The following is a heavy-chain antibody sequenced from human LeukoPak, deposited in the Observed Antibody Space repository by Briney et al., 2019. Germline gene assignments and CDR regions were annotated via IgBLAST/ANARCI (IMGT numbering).Heavy chain of an antibody. CDR2: IKRKSDGGTT. CDR3: TTELDIRPNHY. V-gene: IGHV3-15*01. D-gene: IGHD3-22*01. J-gene: IGHJ4*02. Sequence: PGGSLRLSCAAFGFTFNNYAMTWVRQAPGKGLEWVGRIKRKSDGGTTDYAAPVKGRFTISRDDSKNTLYLQMNSLKSEDTAVYYCTTELDIRPNHYWGQGTLVTVSS. CDR1: GFTFNNYA.